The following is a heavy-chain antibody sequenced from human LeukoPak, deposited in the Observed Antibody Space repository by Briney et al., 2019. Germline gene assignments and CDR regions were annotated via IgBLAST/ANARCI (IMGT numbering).Heavy chain of an antibody. D-gene: IGHD1-26*01. CDR3: AKDKGAGDYYYYMDV. V-gene: IGHV3-43D*03. CDR2: ISWDGGST. Sequence: GGSLRLSCAASGFTFSSYAMHWVRQAPGKGLEWVSLISWDGGSTYYADSVKGRFTISRDNSKNSLYLQMNSLRAEDTALYYCAKDKGAGDYYYYMDVWGKGTTVTVSS. CDR1: GFTFSSYA. J-gene: IGHJ6*03.